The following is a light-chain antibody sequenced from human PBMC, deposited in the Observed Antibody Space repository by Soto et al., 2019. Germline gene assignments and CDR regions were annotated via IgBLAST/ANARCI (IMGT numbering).Light chain of an antibody. CDR1: SSDVGGYNY. V-gene: IGLV2-14*01. CDR2: EVT. J-gene: IGLJ1*01. Sequence: QYALTQPASVSGSPGQSITISCTGTSSDVGGYNYVSWYQHHPGRAPKLVIYEVTNRPSGVSNPFSGSKSGNTASLTISGLLAEDEADYYCNSYTSTYPPVCGTGTKLTVL. CDR3: NSYTSTYPPV.